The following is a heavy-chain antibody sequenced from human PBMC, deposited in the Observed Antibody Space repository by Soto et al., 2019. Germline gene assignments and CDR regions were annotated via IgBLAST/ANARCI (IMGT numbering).Heavy chain of an antibody. CDR2: ISGSGGST. CDR3: ARRGSGSYYDY. J-gene: IGHJ4*02. D-gene: IGHD1-26*01. CDR1: GFTFSSYA. Sequence: EVQLLESGGGLVQPGGSLRLSCAASGFTFSSYAMRWVRQAPVKGLEWVSAISGSGGSTYYADSVKGRFTISRDNSKNALYLQMNSLRGEDRAVYYCARRGSGSYYDYWGQGTLVTVSS. V-gene: IGHV3-23*01.